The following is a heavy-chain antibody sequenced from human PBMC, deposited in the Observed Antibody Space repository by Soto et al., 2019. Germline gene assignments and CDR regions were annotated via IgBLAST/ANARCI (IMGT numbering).Heavy chain of an antibody. J-gene: IGHJ6*02. CDR3: ARTPGYSYGRSYYYYGMDV. Sequence: GASVKVSCKASGGTFSSYTISWGRPGPGQRLEWMGRIIPILGIANYAQKFQGRVTITADKSTSTAYMELSSLRSEDTAVYYCARTPGYSYGRSYYYYGMDVWGQGTTVTVSS. D-gene: IGHD5-18*01. CDR2: IIPILGIA. V-gene: IGHV1-69*02. CDR1: GGTFSSYT.